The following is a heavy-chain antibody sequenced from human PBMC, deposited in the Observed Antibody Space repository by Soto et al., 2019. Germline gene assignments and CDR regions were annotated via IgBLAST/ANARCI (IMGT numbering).Heavy chain of an antibody. CDR1: GLTFSNYG. CDR2: ISFDGSTE. V-gene: IGHV3-30*18. Sequence: QVYLVESGGGVVQPGRSLRLSCAASGLTFSNYGMHWVRQAPGKGLDWVAVISFDGSTEYYADSVKGRFTISRDNSKNTLSLQMNSLRAEDTAVYYCAKEGNVLGAPGYLSFDYWGQGTLVIVSS. J-gene: IGHJ4*02. D-gene: IGHD2-2*01. CDR3: AKEGNVLGAPGYLSFDY.